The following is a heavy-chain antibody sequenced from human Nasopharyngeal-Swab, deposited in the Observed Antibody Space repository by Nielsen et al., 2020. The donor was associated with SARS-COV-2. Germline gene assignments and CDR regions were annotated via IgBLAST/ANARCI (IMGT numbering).Heavy chain of an antibody. V-gene: IGHV3-21*01. D-gene: IGHD3-10*01. J-gene: IGHJ4*02. CDR1: GFTFSSYS. CDR2: ISSSSSYI. CDR3: ARARTAMVRAPFDY. Sequence: GESLKISCAASGFTFSSYSMNWVRQAPGKGLEWVSSISSSSSYIYYADSVKGRFTISRDNVKNSLYLQMNSLRAEDTAVYYCARARTAMVRAPFDYWGQGTLVTVSS.